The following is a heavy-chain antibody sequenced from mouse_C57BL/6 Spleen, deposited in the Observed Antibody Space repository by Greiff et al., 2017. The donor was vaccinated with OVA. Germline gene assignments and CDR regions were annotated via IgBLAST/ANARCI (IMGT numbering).Heavy chain of an antibody. Sequence: EVKLMESGGDLVKPGGSLKLSCAASGFTFSSYGMSWVRQTPDKRLEWVATISSGGSYTYYPDSVKGRFTISRDNAKNTLYLQMSSLKSEDTAMYYCARRGTTVVAFAYWGQGTLVTVSA. V-gene: IGHV5-6*02. CDR3: ARRGTTVVAFAY. D-gene: IGHD1-1*01. CDR2: ISSGGSYT. CDR1: GFTFSSYG. J-gene: IGHJ3*01.